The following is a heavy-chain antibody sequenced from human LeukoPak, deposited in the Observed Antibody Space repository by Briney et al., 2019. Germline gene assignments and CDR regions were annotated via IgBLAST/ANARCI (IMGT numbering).Heavy chain of an antibody. CDR3: ARVTANFFDY. Sequence: SETLSLTCAVYGGSFSGYYWSWIRQPPGKGLEWIGEINHSGSTNYNPSLKSRVTISVDTSKSQFSLKLSSVAAADTAVYYCARVTANFFDYWGQGTLVTVSS. V-gene: IGHV4-34*01. J-gene: IGHJ4*02. CDR2: INHSGST. CDR1: GGSFSGYY. D-gene: IGHD1-14*01.